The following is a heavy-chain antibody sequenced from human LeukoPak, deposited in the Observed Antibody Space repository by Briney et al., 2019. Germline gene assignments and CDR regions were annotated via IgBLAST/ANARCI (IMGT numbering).Heavy chain of an antibody. Sequence: GGSLRLSCAASGFTFSSYWMSWVRQAPGKGLEWVANIKQDGSEKYYMDSVKGRFTISRDNAKNSLYLQMNSLRAEDTAVYYCARESYCSGGSCYEEGAFDIWGQGTMVTVSS. CDR3: ARESYCSGGSCYEEGAFDI. J-gene: IGHJ3*02. CDR1: GFTFSSYW. D-gene: IGHD2-15*01. V-gene: IGHV3-7*03. CDR2: IKQDGSEK.